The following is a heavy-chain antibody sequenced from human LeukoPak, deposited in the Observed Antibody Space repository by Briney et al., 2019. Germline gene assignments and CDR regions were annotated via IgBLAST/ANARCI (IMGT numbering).Heavy chain of an antibody. CDR3: ATLDDIVVVPTSKSWFDP. Sequence: TGGSLRLSCAASGFTFNSYGMHWVRQAPRKGLEWVAVISYVGSNKYYADSVKGRFTISRDNSKNTLYLQMNSLRAEDTAVYYCATLDDIVVVPTSKSWFDPWGQGTLVTVSS. J-gene: IGHJ5*02. CDR1: GFTFNSYG. D-gene: IGHD2-2*01. V-gene: IGHV3-30*03. CDR2: ISYVGSNK.